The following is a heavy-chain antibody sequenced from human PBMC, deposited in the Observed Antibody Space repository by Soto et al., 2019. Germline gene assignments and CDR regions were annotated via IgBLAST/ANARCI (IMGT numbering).Heavy chain of an antibody. CDR2: IKSKADGETT. CDR1: GFNFIHAW. Sequence: EVQLVESGGGLVEPGGSLRLSCAASGFNFIHAWMHWVRQAPGKGLEWVGRIKSKADGETTDYAAPVKGRFIISRDDSKNTLYLQINSLKMEDTAVYYCSALGVWGQGTTVTVSS. CDR3: SALGV. D-gene: IGHD1-26*01. J-gene: IGHJ6*02. V-gene: IGHV3-15*07.